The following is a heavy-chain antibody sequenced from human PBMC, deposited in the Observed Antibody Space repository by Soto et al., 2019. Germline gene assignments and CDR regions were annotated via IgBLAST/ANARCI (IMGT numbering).Heavy chain of an antibody. J-gene: IGHJ3*02. D-gene: IGHD3-22*01. CDR1: GGSISSGGYY. CDR2: IYYSGST. V-gene: IGHV4-31*03. Sequence: SETLSLTCTVSGGSISSGGYYWSWVRQHPGKGLEWIGYIYYSGSTYYNPSLKSRVTISVDTSKNQFSLKLSSVTAADTAVYYCARDMRYYYDSSGYYGHAFDIWGQGTMVTVSS. CDR3: ARDMRYYYDSSGYYGHAFDI.